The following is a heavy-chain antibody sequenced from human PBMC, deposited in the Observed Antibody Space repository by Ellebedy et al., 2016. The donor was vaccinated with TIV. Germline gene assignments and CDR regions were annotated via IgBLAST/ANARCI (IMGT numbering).Heavy chain of an antibody. J-gene: IGHJ4*02. CDR3: AKDRSGTATSGGWDKDFDS. Sequence: GESLKISCAASGFDFRTYAMSWVRQAPGREPEWVAGLTGSGATTYYAASVRGRFVISRDHFRNMLFVQMNILRVEDTAVYYCAKDRSGTATSGGWDKDFDSWGQGTLVTVSA. CDR2: LTGSGATT. CDR1: GFDFRTYA. D-gene: IGHD6-19*01. V-gene: IGHV3-23*01.